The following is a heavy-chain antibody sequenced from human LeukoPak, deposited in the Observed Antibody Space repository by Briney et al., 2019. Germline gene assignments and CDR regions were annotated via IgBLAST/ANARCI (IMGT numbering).Heavy chain of an antibody. CDR1: GYTFTSYD. Sequence: EASVKVSCKASGYTFTSYDINWVRQATGQGLEWMGWMNPNSGNTGYAQKFQGRVTMTRNTSISTAYMELSSLRSEDTAVYYCARVERYYDSSALSWSFDYWGQGTLVTVSS. CDR2: MNPNSGNT. CDR3: ARVERYYDSSALSWSFDY. V-gene: IGHV1-8*01. D-gene: IGHD3-22*01. J-gene: IGHJ4*02.